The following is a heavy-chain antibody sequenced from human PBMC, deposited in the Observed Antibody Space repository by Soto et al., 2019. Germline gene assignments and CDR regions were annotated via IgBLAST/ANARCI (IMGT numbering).Heavy chain of an antibody. V-gene: IGHV3-33*01. Sequence: QVQLVESGGGVVQPGTSLRLSCVASGFSFSDYGMHWVRQAPGKGLEWVAVIWFDGSNKYYGESVKGRFTIYRDNSKNTVTLQMDRLRADDTAVYYCARRRSTVTTAWFYHAMDVWGQGTTVTVA. CDR1: GFSFSDYG. J-gene: IGHJ6*02. CDR3: ARRRSTVTTAWFYHAMDV. D-gene: IGHD4-17*01. CDR2: IWFDGSNK.